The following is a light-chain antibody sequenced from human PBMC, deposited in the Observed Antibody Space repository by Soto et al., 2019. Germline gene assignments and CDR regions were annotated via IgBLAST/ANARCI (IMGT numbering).Light chain of an antibody. CDR3: QQYGTLPQT. V-gene: IGKV3-20*01. J-gene: IGKJ1*01. CDR1: QSLSSSY. Sequence: EIVLTQSPATLSLSPGERATLSCRASQSLSSSYLVWYQQKPGQAPRLVIYGASSRATGIPDRFSGSGSGTDFTLTISRLEPGDFAVYYCQQYGTLPQTFGQGTKVDIK. CDR2: GAS.